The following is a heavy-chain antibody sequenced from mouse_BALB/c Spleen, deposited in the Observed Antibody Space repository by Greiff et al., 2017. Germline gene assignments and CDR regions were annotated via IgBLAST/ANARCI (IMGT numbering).Heavy chain of an antibody. V-gene: IGHV1-54*01. J-gene: IGHJ1*01. CDR2: INPGSGGT. D-gene: IGHD2-14*01. CDR1: GYAFTNYL. CDR3: AREGGVRRGDWYFDV. Sequence: QVQLQESGAELVRPGTSVKVSCKASGYAFTNYLIEWVKQRPGQGLEWIGVINPGSGGTNYNEKFKGKATLTADKSSSTAYMQLSSLTSDDSAVYFCAREGGVRRGDWYFDVWGAGTTVTVSS.